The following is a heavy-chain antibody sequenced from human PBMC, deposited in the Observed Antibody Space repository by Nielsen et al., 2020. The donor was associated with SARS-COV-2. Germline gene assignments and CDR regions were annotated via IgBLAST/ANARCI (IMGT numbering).Heavy chain of an antibody. Sequence: GESLKISCAASGFTFSSHPMHWVRQGPGKGLTWVSRIKSDGSSRTYADSVKGRFTVSRDNAKNTLYLQMNSLRVEDTALYYCARERWFGENSHNWFDPWGQGVLVTVSS. CDR3: ARERWFGENSHNWFDP. V-gene: IGHV3-74*03. CDR2: IKSDGSSR. CDR1: GFTFSSHP. D-gene: IGHD3-10*01. J-gene: IGHJ5*02.